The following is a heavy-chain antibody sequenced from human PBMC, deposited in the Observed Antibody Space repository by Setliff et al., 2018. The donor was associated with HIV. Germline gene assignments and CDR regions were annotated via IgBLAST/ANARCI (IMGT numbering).Heavy chain of an antibody. CDR2: VWYDGGKK. D-gene: IGHD2-21*01. CDR1: GFTFSVYG. V-gene: IGHV3-33*01. Sequence: GGSLRLSCEASGFTFSVYGMHWVRQAPGKGLEWVAVVWYDGGKKYYADSVKGRFTISRDDSKNTLYLQMNSLRAEDTALYYCARGQFRLRPDSLDLWGQGTLVTVSS. J-gene: IGHJ3*01. CDR3: ARGQFRLRPDSLDL.